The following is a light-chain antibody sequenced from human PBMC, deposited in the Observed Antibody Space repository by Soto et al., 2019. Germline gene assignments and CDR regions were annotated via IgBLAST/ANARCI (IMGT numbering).Light chain of an antibody. Sequence: ELVITQSPATLSVSPGERATPSCRASQSVSSNLAWYQQKPGQAPRLLIYGASTRATGIPARFSGGGSGTEFTLTISILQSEDFAVYYWQQYNSWPPWTFGQGTKV. CDR2: GAS. V-gene: IGKV3-15*01. CDR3: QQYNSWPPWT. CDR1: QSVSSN. J-gene: IGKJ1*01.